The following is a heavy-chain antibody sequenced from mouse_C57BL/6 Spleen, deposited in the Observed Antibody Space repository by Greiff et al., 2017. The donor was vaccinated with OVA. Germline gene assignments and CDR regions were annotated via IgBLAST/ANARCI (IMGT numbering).Heavy chain of an antibody. J-gene: IGHJ3*01. CDR3: ARRGITTVVAPAY. V-gene: IGHV1-50*01. CDR1: GYTFTSYW. D-gene: IGHD1-1*01. Sequence: QVQLKQPGAELVKPGASVKLSCKASGYTFTSYWMQWVKQRPGQGLEWIGEIDPSDSYTNYNQKFKGKATLTVDTSSSTAYMQLSSLTSEDSAVYYCARRGITTVVAPAYWGQGTLVTVSA. CDR2: IDPSDSYT.